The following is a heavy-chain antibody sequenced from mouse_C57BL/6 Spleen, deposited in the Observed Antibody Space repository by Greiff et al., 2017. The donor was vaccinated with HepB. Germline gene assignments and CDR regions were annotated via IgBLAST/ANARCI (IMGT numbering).Heavy chain of an antibody. Sequence: QVQLQQPGAELVKPGASVKMSCKASGYTFTSYWITWVKQRPGQGLEWIGDIYPGSGSTNYNEKFKSKATLTVDTSSSTAYMQLSSLTSEDSAVYYCARRGGDYDGEYYYAMDYWGQGTSVTVSS. D-gene: IGHD2-4*01. J-gene: IGHJ4*01. V-gene: IGHV1-55*01. CDR3: ARRGGDYDGEYYYAMDY. CDR1: GYTFTSYW. CDR2: IYPGSGST.